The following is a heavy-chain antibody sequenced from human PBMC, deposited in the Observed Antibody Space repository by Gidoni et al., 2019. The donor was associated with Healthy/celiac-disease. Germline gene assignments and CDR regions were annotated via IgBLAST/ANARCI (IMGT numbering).Heavy chain of an antibody. CDR2: IIPILGIA. Sequence: QVQLVQSGAEVKKPGSSVKVSCKASGGTFSSYAISWVRQAPGQGLEWRGRIIPILGIANYAQKFQGRVTITADKSTSTAYMELSSLRSEDTAVYYCARDPYSSSSLVDYWGQGTLVTVSS. CDR3: ARDPYSSSSLVDY. D-gene: IGHD6-6*01. V-gene: IGHV1-69*09. J-gene: IGHJ4*02. CDR1: GGTFSSYA.